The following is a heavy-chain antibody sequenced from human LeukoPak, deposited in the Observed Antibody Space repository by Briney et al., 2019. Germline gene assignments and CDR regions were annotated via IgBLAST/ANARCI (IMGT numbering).Heavy chain of an antibody. Sequence: SETLSLTCTVSGGSISSYSWSWIRQPPGKGLEWIGYIYHSGSTYYNPSLKSRVTISVDRSKNQFSLKLSSVTAADTAVYYCARGGSDYYDSRRPPGYWGQGTLVTVSS. J-gene: IGHJ4*02. V-gene: IGHV4-59*12. D-gene: IGHD3-22*01. CDR3: ARGGSDYYDSRRPPGY. CDR2: IYHSGST. CDR1: GGSISSYS.